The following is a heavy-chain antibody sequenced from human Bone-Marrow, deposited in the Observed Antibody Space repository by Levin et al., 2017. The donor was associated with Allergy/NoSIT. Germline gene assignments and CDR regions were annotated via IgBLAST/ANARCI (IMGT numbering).Heavy chain of an antibody. D-gene: IGHD1-1*01. J-gene: IGHJ4*02. CDR1: GASFTAYY. CDR2: VNPNTGDT. CDR3: AALLHGTFDY. Sequence: EASVKVSCKASGASFTAYYIHWVRQAPGQGLEWMGWVNPNTGDTNYAQKFQDRVTMTRDTSISTVYMELRRVRSDDSAVYYCAALLHGTFDYWGQGILVTVSS. V-gene: IGHV1-2*02.